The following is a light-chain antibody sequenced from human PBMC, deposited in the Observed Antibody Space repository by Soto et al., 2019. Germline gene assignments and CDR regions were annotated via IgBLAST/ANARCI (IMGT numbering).Light chain of an antibody. CDR2: EIN. CDR3: SSFAGSNNFPYV. J-gene: IGLJ1*01. CDR1: SGDVGAYDY. V-gene: IGLV2-8*01. Sequence: QSALTQPPSASGSPGQSVTISCTGTSGDVGAYDYVSWYQQHPGKAPKLMIYEINKRPSGVPDRFSGSKSGNTASLTVSGLQAEDEADYYCSSFAGSNNFPYVFXTGTKLTVL.